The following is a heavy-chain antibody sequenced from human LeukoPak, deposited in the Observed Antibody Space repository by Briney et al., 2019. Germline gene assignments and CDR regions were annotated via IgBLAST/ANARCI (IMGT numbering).Heavy chain of an antibody. Sequence: SETLSLTCAVPGGSISSYYWSWLRQPPGKGLEWIGYIYYSGSTNYNPSLKSRVTISVDTSKNQFSLKLSSVTAADTAVYYCAVSGWYYMGYFDYWGQGTLVTVSS. J-gene: IGHJ4*02. V-gene: IGHV4-59*01. CDR3: AVSGWYYMGYFDY. D-gene: IGHD6-19*01. CDR1: GGSISSYY. CDR2: IYYSGST.